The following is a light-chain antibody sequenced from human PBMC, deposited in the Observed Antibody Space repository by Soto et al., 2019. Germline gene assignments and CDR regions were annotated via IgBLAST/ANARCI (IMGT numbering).Light chain of an antibody. Sequence: EFVLTQFPATLSLSPGDGATLSCRASQSVSSYLAWYQQKRGQAPRLLIYDSSNRATGIPARFSGSGSGTDFSLIISSLEPEDFAVYYCQQRSVWPLTFGGGTKVDIK. V-gene: IGKV3-11*01. CDR2: DSS. CDR3: QQRSVWPLT. J-gene: IGKJ4*01. CDR1: QSVSSY.